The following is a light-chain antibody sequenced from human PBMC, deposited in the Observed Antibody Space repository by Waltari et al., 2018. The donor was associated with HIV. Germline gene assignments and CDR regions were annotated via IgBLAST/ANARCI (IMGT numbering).Light chain of an antibody. V-gene: IGLV1-40*01. CDR3: QSYDSSLNGHVV. J-gene: IGLJ2*01. CDR1: RSNFGTGYD. CDR2: ANN. Sequence: QSVLTQAPSVSGAPGQRVTISCTGSRSNFGTGYDVHWYQQLPGTAPKLLIYANNQRPSGFPARFSGSKSATSASLVITGLQAEDEADYYCQSYDSSLNGHVVFGGGTKVTVL.